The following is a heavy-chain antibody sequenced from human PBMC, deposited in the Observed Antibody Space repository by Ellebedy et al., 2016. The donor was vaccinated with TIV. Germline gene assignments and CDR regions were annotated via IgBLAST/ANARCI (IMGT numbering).Heavy chain of an antibody. CDR2: IYHSGST. CDR1: GYSISSGYY. Sequence: SETLSLTXTVSGYSISSGYYWGWIRQPPGKGLEWIGSIYHSGSTYYNPSLKSRVTISVDTSKNQFSLKLSSVTAADTAVYYCARDSDTAMVFDYWGQGTLVTVSS. J-gene: IGHJ4*02. V-gene: IGHV4-38-2*02. D-gene: IGHD5-18*01. CDR3: ARDSDTAMVFDY.